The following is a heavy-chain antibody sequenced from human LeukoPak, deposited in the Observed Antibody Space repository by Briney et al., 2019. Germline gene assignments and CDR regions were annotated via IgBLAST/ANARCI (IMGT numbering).Heavy chain of an antibody. J-gene: IGHJ5*02. V-gene: IGHV1-2*06. CDR2: INPSSGGT. CDR1: GYTFIDYY. CDR3: ARDDNSGYYSGP. D-gene: IGHD3-22*01. Sequence: ASVKVSCKAFGYTFIDYYMHWVRQAPGQGLEWMGRINPSSGGTNYAQKFRGRVTMTRDTSISTAYMELSRLRSDDTAVYYCARDDNSGYYSGPWGQGTLVTVSS.